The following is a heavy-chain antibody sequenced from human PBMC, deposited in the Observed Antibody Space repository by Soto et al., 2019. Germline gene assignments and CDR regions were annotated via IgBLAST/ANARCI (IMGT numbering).Heavy chain of an antibody. CDR2: ISAYNSNT. V-gene: IGHV1-18*01. CDR1: GYTFSNYG. CDR3: ARCGYYDVIGFRNYHYYGMGV. J-gene: IGHJ6*02. D-gene: IGHD3-22*01. Sequence: ASVKVSCKASGYTFSNYGLNWVRQAPGQGLEWMGWISAYNSNTTYAQKFQGRVTMTSDTSTKTAYMELRSLRSDDTGVYYCARCGYYDVIGFRNYHYYGMGVWGQATTVTV.